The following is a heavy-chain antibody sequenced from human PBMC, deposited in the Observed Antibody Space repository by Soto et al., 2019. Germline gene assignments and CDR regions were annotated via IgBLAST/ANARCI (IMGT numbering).Heavy chain of an antibody. D-gene: IGHD2-2*01. V-gene: IGHV1-69*13. Sequence: SVKVSCKASGGTFSSYAISWVRQAPGQGLEWMGGIIPIFGTANYAQKFQGRVTITADESTSTAYMELSSLRSEDTAVYYCARAKRVLGCSSTSCSPTSYYYYYYYGMDVWGQGTTVTVSS. CDR1: GGTFSSYA. CDR2: IIPIFGTA. J-gene: IGHJ6*02. CDR3: ARAKRVLGCSSTSCSPTSYYYYYYYGMDV.